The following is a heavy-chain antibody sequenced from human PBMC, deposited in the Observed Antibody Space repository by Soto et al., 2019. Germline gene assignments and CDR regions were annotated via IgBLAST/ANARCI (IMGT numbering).Heavy chain of an antibody. CDR1: GGSMRGQH. CDR3: ATYTVGEGGRGY. Sequence: QVQLQESGPGLVKPSETLSLTCTVSGGSMRGQHWSWIRQPPGKGLEWIGHHSDSTNHNPSLKSRITISTATSTNQFSLKLSSVPAADTAVYYCATYTVGEGGRGYWGQGTLVTVSS. J-gene: IGHJ4*02. D-gene: IGHD3-16*01. CDR2: HHSDST. V-gene: IGHV4-4*09.